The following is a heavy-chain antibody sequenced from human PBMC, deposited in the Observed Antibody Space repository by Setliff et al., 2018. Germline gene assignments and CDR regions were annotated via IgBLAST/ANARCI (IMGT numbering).Heavy chain of an antibody. J-gene: IGHJ5*02. CDR1: GYSFTSYW. CDR3: ARSRSNFWSGYFNWFDP. D-gene: IGHD3-3*01. CDR2: IYPGDSDT. V-gene: IGHV5-51*01. Sequence: GESLKISCKGSGYSFTSYWIGWVRQMPGKGLEWMGIIYPGDSDTRYSPSFQGQVTISADKSISTAYLQWSSLKALDTAMYYCARSRSNFWSGYFNWFDPWGQGTLVTVSS.